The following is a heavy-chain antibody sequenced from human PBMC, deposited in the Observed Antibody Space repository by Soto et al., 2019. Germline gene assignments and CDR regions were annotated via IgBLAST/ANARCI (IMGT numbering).Heavy chain of an antibody. D-gene: IGHD6-13*01. CDR3: ARDPAPGIAAAGEGNWFDP. CDR2: ISYDGSNK. J-gene: IGHJ5*02. V-gene: IGHV3-30*04. Sequence: GGSLRLSCAASGFTFSSYAMHWVRQAPGKGLEWVAVISYDGSNKYYADSVKGRFTISRDNSKNTLYLQMNSLRAEDPAVYSCARDPAPGIAAAGEGNWFDPWGQGTLVTVSS. CDR1: GFTFSSYA.